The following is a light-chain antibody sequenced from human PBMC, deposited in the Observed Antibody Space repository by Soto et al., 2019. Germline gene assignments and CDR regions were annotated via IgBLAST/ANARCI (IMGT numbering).Light chain of an antibody. J-gene: IGKJ5*01. CDR3: QQYDNSPIT. CDR2: GAS. Sequence: EIVLTQSPATLSLSPGDRATLSCGASQSISSSFLAWYQQKPGQAPRLLIYGASSRATGIPDRFSGTGSETDFTLTISSLEPEDFAVYYCQQYDNSPITFGQGTRLEI. CDR1: QSISSSF. V-gene: IGKV3-20*01.